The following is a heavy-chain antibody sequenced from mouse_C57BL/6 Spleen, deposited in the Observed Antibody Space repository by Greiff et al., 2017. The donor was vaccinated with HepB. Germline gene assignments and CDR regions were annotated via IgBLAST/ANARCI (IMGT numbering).Heavy chain of an antibody. CDR1: GYSFTGYY. J-gene: IGHJ4*01. Sequence: EVQLQQSGPELVKPGASVKISCKASGYSFTGYYMNWVKQSPEKSLEWIGEINPSTGGTTYNQKFKAKATLTVDKSSSTAYMQLKSLTSEDSAVYYCARPLLLRSPYYAMDYWGQGTSVTVSS. CDR2: INPSTGGT. CDR3: ARPLLLRSPYYAMDY. V-gene: IGHV1-42*01. D-gene: IGHD1-1*01.